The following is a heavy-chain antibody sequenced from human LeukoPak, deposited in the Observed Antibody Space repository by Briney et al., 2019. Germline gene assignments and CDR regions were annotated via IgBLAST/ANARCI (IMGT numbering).Heavy chain of an antibody. Sequence: GGSLRLSCAASGFTFSSYGVHWVRQAPGNGLEWLAYIRHDGSNKYYADCVKGRFTISRDNSKNTVYLQMNGLRAEDSALYYCAKDESHSSSYYYGFADYWGQGTLVTVSS. CDR3: AKDESHSSSYYYGFADY. J-gene: IGHJ4*02. CDR1: GFTFSSYG. D-gene: IGHD6-13*01. V-gene: IGHV3-30*02. CDR2: IRHDGSNK.